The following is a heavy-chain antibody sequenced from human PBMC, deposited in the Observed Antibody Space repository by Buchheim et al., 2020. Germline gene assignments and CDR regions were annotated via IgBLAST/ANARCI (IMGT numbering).Heavy chain of an antibody. CDR3: TTTYDILTGYDY. CDR1: GFTFSNAW. V-gene: IGHV3-15*01. Sequence: VQLVESGGGLVKPGGSLRLSCAASGFTFSNAWMSWVRQAPGKGLEWVGRIKSKTDSGKKDYAAPVKGRFTISRDDSKNNLYRQMNSLKSEDTAVYYCTTTYDILTGYDYWGQGTL. D-gene: IGHD3-9*01. J-gene: IGHJ4*02. CDR2: IKSKTDSGKK.